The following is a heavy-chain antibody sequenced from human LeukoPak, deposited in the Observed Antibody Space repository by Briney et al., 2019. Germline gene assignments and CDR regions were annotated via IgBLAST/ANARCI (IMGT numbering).Heavy chain of an antibody. CDR1: GFSFSSYW. J-gene: IGHJ4*02. CDR2: LKSKAAGGTT. V-gene: IGHV3-15*01. Sequence: GGSLRLSCAASGFSFSSYWMHWVRQAPGKGLEWVGHLKSKAAGGTTDYAAPVKARFTISGDDSKNTLYLQMNSLKTEDTAVYYCTTGNYWGQGTLVTVSS. CDR3: TTGNY.